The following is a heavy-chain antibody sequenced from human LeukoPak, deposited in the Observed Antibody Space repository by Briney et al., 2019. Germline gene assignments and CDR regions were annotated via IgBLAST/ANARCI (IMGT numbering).Heavy chain of an antibody. D-gene: IGHD3-3*01. CDR3: ARGRGLGVVSPYFDY. Sequence: LAGGSLRLSCVVSGFTVSDNYMIWVRQAPGKRLERVSVIYGDGRIFYSDSAKGRFTISRDNSKNTLSLQMHNLRAEDTAVYYCARGRGLGVVSPYFDYWGQGTLVTVSS. J-gene: IGHJ4*02. V-gene: IGHV3-53*01. CDR1: GFTVSDNY. CDR2: IYGDGRI.